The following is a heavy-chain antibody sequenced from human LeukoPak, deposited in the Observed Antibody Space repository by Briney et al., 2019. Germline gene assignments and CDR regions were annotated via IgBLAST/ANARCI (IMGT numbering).Heavy chain of an antibody. Sequence: ASVKVSCKASGYTFTSYGISWVRQAPGQGLEWMGWISAYNGNTNYAQKLQGRVTMTTDTSTSTAYMELRSLRSDDTAVYYCAXXXXXXXYYDSSGYHSFDYWGQGTLVTVSS. J-gene: IGHJ4*02. CDR3: AXXXXXXXYYDSSGYHSFDY. CDR1: GYTFTSYG. CDR2: ISAYNGNT. V-gene: IGHV1-18*01. D-gene: IGHD3-22*01.